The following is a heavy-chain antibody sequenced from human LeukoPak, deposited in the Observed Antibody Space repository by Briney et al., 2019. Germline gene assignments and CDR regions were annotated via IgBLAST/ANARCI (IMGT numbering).Heavy chain of an antibody. V-gene: IGHV1-18*01. D-gene: IGHD1-7*01. CDR2: ISAYTSNT. J-gene: IGHJ4*02. Sequence: ASVKVSCKASGYTFTSYDISWVRQAPGQGLEWMGWISAYTSNTNYAQKLQGRVTMTTDTSTNTAYMELRSLRADHTAVYYCARDGDWNYGMMGHFDYWGQGPWSPSPQ. CDR1: GYTFTSYD. CDR3: ARDGDWNYGMMGHFDY.